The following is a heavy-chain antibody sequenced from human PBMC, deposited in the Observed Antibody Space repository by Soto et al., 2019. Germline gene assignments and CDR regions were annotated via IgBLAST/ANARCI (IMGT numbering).Heavy chain of an antibody. CDR3: ARGGGRSGYYWPGAPQNPYYFDY. J-gene: IGHJ4*02. Sequence: PSETLSLTCTVSGGSISSYYWSWIRPPPGKGLEWIGYIYYSGSTNYNPSLKSRVTISVDTSKNQFSLKLSSVTAADTAVYYCARGGGRSGYYWPGAPQNPYYFDYWGQGTLVTVSS. CDR1: GGSISSYY. CDR2: IYYSGST. V-gene: IGHV4-59*01. D-gene: IGHD3-22*01.